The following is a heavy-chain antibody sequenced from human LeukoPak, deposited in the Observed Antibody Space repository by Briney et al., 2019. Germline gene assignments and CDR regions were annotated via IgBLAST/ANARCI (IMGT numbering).Heavy chain of an antibody. V-gene: IGHV1-2*02. Sequence: GASVKVSCKASGYTFTGYYMHWVRQAPGQGLEWMGWINPNSGGTNYAQKFQGRVTMTRDTSISTAYMELSRLRSEDTAVYYCATQEDCSSTSCHRVFGYWGQGTLVTVSS. CDR2: INPNSGGT. J-gene: IGHJ4*02. CDR3: ATQEDCSSTSCHRVFGY. CDR1: GYTFTGYY. D-gene: IGHD2-2*01.